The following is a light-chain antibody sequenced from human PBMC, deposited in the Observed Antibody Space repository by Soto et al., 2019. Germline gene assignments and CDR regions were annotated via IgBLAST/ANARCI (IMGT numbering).Light chain of an antibody. J-gene: IGLJ1*01. Sequence: QSVLTQPASVSGSPGQSITISCTGTTSDVGGYSFVSWYQLHPGKAPKLMIYEVSNRPSGVSNRFSGSKFGNTASLTISGLQAEDESDYYCSSYTTSGTRVFGTGTQLTVL. CDR3: SSYTTSGTRV. V-gene: IGLV2-14*01. CDR1: TSDVGGYSF. CDR2: EVS.